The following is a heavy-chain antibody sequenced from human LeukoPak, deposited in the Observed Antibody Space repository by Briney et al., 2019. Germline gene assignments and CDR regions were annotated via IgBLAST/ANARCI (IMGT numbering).Heavy chain of an antibody. D-gene: IGHD3-3*01. V-gene: IGHV4-34*01. CDR2: INHSGST. CDR1: GGSFSGYY. CDR3: ARGVRFLEWLSPRRWFDP. J-gene: IGHJ5*02. Sequence: SETLSLTCAVYGGSFSGYYWSWIRQPPGKGLEWIGEINHSGSTNYNPSLKSRVTISVDTSKNQFSLKLSSVTAADTAVYYCARGVRFLEWLSPRRWFDPWGQGTLVTVSS.